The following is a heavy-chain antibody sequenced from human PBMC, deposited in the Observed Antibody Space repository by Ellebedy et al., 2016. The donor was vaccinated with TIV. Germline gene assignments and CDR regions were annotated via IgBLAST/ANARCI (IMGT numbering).Heavy chain of an antibody. Sequence: GGSLRLSXAASGFTFSDYYMSWVRQAPGNGLEWASFISISGVTIYYADSVKGRFTISRDDAKNSLYLHMSSLRAEDTAVYYCARGLWFGKSNWFDPWGQGTLVTVSS. CDR2: ISISGVTI. CDR3: ARGLWFGKSNWFDP. V-gene: IGHV3-11*01. J-gene: IGHJ5*02. D-gene: IGHD3-10*01. CDR1: GFTFSDYY.